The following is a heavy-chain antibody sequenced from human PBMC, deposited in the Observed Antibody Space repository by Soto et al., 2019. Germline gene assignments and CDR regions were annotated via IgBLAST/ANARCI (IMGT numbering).Heavy chain of an antibody. CDR2: ISSSSSTI. CDR3: AREWAYYDFFGGGPHGRENWFDP. CDR1: GFGFTFSTSA. D-gene: IGHD3-3*01. Sequence: GGSLRLSCAASGFGFTFSTSAMSWVRQAPGKGLEWVSYISSSSSTIYYADSVKGRFTISRDNAKNSLYLQMNSLRAEDTAVYYCAREWAYYDFFGGGPHGRENWFDPWGQGTLVTVSS. J-gene: IGHJ5*02. V-gene: IGHV3-48*01.